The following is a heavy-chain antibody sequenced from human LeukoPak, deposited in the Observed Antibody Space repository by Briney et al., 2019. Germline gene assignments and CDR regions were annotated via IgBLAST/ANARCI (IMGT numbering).Heavy chain of an antibody. D-gene: IGHD3-10*01. Sequence: SETLSLTCTVSGGSISSYYWSWIRQPPGKGLEWIGYIYYSGSTNYNPSLKSRVTISVDTSKNQFSLKLSSVTAADTAVYYCARGRGLYYYGSGSFNYWGQGTLVTVSS. CDR2: IYYSGST. J-gene: IGHJ4*02. CDR3: ARGRGLYYYGSGSFNY. CDR1: GGSISSYY. V-gene: IGHV4-59*12.